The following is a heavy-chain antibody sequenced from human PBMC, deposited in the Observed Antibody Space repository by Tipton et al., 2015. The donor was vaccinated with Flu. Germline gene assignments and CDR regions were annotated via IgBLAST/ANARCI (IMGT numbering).Heavy chain of an antibody. V-gene: IGHV3-74*01. D-gene: IGHD2-2*01. CDR2: ISSDGGVT. CDR3: ARDSEPNVVPSATVVLPVSFFDL. J-gene: IGHJ2*01. CDR1: GFTFSTYW. Sequence: SLRLSCAASGFTFSTYWMHWVRQAPGKGLVWVSRISSDGGVTNYADSMKGRFTISRDNARNSLYLQMSSLRTEDTALYFCARDSEPNVVPSATVVLPVSFFDLWGRGTLVTVSS.